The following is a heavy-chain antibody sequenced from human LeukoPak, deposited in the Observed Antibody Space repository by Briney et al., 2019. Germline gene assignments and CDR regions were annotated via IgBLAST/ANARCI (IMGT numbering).Heavy chain of an antibody. CDR2: ISGSGGST. V-gene: IGHV3-23*01. D-gene: IGHD3-22*01. J-gene: IGHJ1*01. CDR3: AKDRDSSGYYYFSEYFQH. Sequence: SGGSLRLSCAASGFTFSSYAMSWVRQAPGKGLEWVSAISGSGGSTYYADSVKGRFTISRDNSKNTLYLQMTSLRAEDTAVYYCAKDRDSSGYYYFSEYFQHWGQGTLVTVSS. CDR1: GFTFSSYA.